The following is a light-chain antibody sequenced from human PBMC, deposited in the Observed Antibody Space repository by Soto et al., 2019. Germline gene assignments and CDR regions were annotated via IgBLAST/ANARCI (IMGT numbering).Light chain of an antibody. V-gene: IGKV4-1*01. CDR1: QSVLYSSNNKNY. J-gene: IGKJ3*01. Sequence: DIVMTQSPDSLAVSLGERATINCKSSQSVLYSSNNKNYLAWYQQKPGQPPKLLIYWASTRESGVPDRFIGSGSGTDFTLTISSLQAEDVAVYYCQQYYSTPPTCGPGTKVYSK. CDR3: QQYYSTPPT. CDR2: WAS.